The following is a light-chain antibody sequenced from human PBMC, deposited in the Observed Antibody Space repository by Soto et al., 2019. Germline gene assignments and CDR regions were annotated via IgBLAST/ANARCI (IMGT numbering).Light chain of an antibody. CDR3: GSWDSSLSAYV. CDR2: DDN. CDR1: SSNIGAGHD. V-gene: IGLV1-51*01. J-gene: IGLJ1*01. Sequence: QSVLTQPPSVSGAPGQRVTISCTGSSSNIGAGHDVSWYQQLPGTAPKLLIYDDNKRPSGIPDRFSGSKSGTSATLGITGFQTGDEADYYCGSWDSSLSAYVFGTGTKVTVL.